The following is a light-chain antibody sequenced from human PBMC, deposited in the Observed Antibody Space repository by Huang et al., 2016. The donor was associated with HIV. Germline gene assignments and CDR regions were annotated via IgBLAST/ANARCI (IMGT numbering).Light chain of an antibody. CDR3: QQSAKAPRT. CDR1: HNINRY. Sequence: DIQITQSPSSLSASVGDRVIITCRASHNINRYLNWYQQKPGEAPRLLIYAASNLQSGVPSTCRGSGSGTDFTLTITSLQPEDSATYYCQQSAKAPRTFGQGTKLEI. V-gene: IGKV1-39*01. J-gene: IGKJ2*01. CDR2: AAS.